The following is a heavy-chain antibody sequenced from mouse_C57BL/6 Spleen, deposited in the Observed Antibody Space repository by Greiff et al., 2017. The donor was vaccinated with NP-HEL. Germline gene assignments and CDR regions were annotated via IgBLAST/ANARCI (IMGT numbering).Heavy chain of an antibody. CDR1: GYTFTSYW. CDR3: ARFITTVVDSMDY. J-gene: IGHJ4*01. CDR2: IYPGSGST. Sequence: QVQLQQPGAELVKPGASVKMSCKASGYTFTSYWINWVKQRPGQGLEWIGDIYPGSGSTNYNEKFKSKATLTVDKSSSTAYMQLSSLTSEDSAVYYCARFITTVVDSMDYWGQGTTVTVSS. D-gene: IGHD1-1*01. V-gene: IGHV1-55*01.